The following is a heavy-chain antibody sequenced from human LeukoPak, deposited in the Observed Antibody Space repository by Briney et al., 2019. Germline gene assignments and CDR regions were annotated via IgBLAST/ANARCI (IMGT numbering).Heavy chain of an antibody. D-gene: IGHD3-22*01. V-gene: IGHV4-59*01. CDR3: ARKDSDG. Sequence: PSETLSLTCTVSGVSISSYHGTWIRQPPGEGLEWVGHIYNSGSNNYNPSLRSRVTISLVTSKNQVALKLSSVTAADTAMYYCARKDSDGWGQGTLVTVSS. CDR2: IYNSGSN. J-gene: IGHJ4*02. CDR1: GVSISSYH.